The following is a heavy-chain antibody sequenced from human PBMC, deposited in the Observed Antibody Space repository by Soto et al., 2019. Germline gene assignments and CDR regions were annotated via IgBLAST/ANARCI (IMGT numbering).Heavy chain of an antibody. CDR2: ISGPSTYI. J-gene: IGHJ5*02. CDR1: GFTFSTYT. V-gene: IGHV3-21*01. Sequence: GGSLRLSCAASGFTFSTYTMTWVRQAPGKGLEWVASISGPSTYIYYADSVNGRFTISRDNAKNSLFLQMNSLRTEDTALYYCEREVRRGWFDPWGPGNLVTVSS. CDR3: EREVRRGWFDP.